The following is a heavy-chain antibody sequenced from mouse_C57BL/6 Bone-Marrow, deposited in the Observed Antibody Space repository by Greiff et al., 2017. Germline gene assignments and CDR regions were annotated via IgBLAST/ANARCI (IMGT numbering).Heavy chain of an antibody. Sequence: QVHVKQSGPGLVAPSQSLSITCTVSGFSLTSYAISWVRQPPGKGLEWLGVIWTGGGTNYNSALKSRLSLSKDNSKSQVILKMNSLQTNDTDRYDCATDSNYPSWFAYWGQGTMVTVSA. D-gene: IGHD2-5*01. V-gene: IGHV2-9-1*01. CDR2: IWTGGGT. CDR3: ATDSNYPSWFAY. J-gene: IGHJ3*01. CDR1: GFSLTSYA.